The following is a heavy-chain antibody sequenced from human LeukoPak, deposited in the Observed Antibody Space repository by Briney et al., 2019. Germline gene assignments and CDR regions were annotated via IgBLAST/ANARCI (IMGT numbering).Heavy chain of an antibody. CDR2: ISGSGGST. CDR3: ATGGGAYDFWSGFVEAHYYYYYMDV. Sequence: PAGGSLRLSCAASGFTFSSYAMSWVRQAPGKGLEWVSAISGSGGSTYYADSVKGRFTISRDNSKNTLYLQMNSLRAGDTAVYYCATGGGAYDFWSGFVEAHYYYYYMDVWGKGTTVTVSS. V-gene: IGHV3-23*01. CDR1: GFTFSSYA. J-gene: IGHJ6*03. D-gene: IGHD3-3*01.